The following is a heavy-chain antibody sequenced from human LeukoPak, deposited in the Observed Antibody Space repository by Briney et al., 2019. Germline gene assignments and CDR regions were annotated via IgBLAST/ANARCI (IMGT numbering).Heavy chain of an antibody. J-gene: IGHJ4*02. CDR3: AKAIHIVVVPAAVDY. V-gene: IGHV3-23*01. CDR2: ISGSGGST. Sequence: GGSLRLSCAASGFTFSSYAMSWVRQAPGKGLEWVSAISGSGGSTYYAHSVKGRFTISRDNSKNTLYLQMNSLRAEDTAVYYCAKAIHIVVVPAAVDYWGQGTLVTVSS. CDR1: GFTFSSYA. D-gene: IGHD2-2*01.